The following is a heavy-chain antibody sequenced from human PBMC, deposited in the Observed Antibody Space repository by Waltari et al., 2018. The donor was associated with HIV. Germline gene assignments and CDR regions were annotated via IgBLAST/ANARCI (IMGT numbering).Heavy chain of an antibody. V-gene: IGHV4-39*01. D-gene: IGHD2-8*01. CDR2: IYYTGTT. CDR1: GGSVINRDYY. Sequence: QLQLQQSGPGLVKPSETLSLPCTVSGGSVINRDYYWDFIRQSPGKGLEWIGNIYYTGTTFYNPSLKSRVTMSADLSRNQFSLRLNSVTAADTAIYYCARRPRMAAFYLYYGMDVWGQGTTVTVSS. J-gene: IGHJ6*02. CDR3: ARRPRMAAFYLYYGMDV.